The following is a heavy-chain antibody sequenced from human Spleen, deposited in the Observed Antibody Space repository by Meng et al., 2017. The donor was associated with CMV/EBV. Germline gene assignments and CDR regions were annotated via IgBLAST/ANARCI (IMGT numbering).Heavy chain of an antibody. J-gene: IGHJ4*02. CDR3: AKRDSDRCSWLALDY. Sequence: GESLKISCAASGFTFSSYAMTWVRQAPGKGLEWVSSNSDDSGNTFYADYVRGRFTISRDNSKSTLHLQMNSLRAEDTALYYCAKRDSDRCSWLALDYWGQGTLVTVSS. CDR1: GFTFSSYA. D-gene: IGHD6-13*01. V-gene: IGHV3-23*01. CDR2: NSDDSGNT.